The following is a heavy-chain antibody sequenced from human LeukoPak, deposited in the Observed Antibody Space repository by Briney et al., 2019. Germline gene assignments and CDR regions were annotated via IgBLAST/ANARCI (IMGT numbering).Heavy chain of an antibody. CDR3: ARAGVSPGIAAFDY. V-gene: IGHV1-18*01. Sequence: ASVKVSCKASGYTFTSYGISWVRQAPGQGLEWMGWISAYNGNTNYAQKFQGRVTLTTDTSTSTAYMELRSLRSDDTAVYYCARAGVSPGIAAFDYWGQGTLVTVSS. D-gene: IGHD6-13*01. CDR2: ISAYNGNT. J-gene: IGHJ4*02. CDR1: GYTFTSYG.